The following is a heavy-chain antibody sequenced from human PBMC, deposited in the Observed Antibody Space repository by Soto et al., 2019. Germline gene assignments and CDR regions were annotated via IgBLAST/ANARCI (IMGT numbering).Heavy chain of an antibody. J-gene: IGHJ4*02. Sequence: SETLSLTCTVSGGSISSSSYYWGWIRQPPGKGLEWIGSIYYSGSTYYNPSLKSRVTISVDTSKNQFSLKLSSVTAADTAVYYCARASMGYSYAGGYYYFDYWGQGTLVTVSS. CDR3: ARASMGYSYAGGYYYFDY. V-gene: IGHV4-39*01. D-gene: IGHD5-18*01. CDR2: IYYSGST. CDR1: GGSISSSSYY.